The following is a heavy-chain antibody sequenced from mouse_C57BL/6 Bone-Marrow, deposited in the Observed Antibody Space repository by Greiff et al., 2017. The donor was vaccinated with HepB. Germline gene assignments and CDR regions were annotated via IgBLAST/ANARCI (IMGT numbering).Heavy chain of an antibody. J-gene: IGHJ4*01. CDR2: INPSSGYT. CDR1: GYTFTSYW. CDR3: AREDAHWYAMDY. Sequence: QVQLQQSGAELAKPGASVKLSCKASGYTFTSYWMHWVKQRPGQGLEWIGYINPSSGYTKYNQKFKDKATLTAGKSSSTAYMQLSSLTYEDSAVYYCAREDAHWYAMDYWGQGTSVTVSS. V-gene: IGHV1-7*01.